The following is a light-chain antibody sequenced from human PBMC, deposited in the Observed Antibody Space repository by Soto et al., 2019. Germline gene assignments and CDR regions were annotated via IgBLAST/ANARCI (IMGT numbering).Light chain of an antibody. Sequence: EIVLTQSRGTLSLSPGERAALSCRASQSLSTNYLAWYQQKPGQAPRLLMYGASHRATGIPDRFSGSGSGTDFTLTISRLEPEDFAVYYCQQYGGSPSTFGQGTKLEIK. V-gene: IGKV3-20*01. CDR2: GAS. CDR1: QSLSTNY. J-gene: IGKJ2*01. CDR3: QQYGGSPST.